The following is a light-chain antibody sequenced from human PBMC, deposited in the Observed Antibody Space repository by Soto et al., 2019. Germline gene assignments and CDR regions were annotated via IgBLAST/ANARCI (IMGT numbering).Light chain of an antibody. V-gene: IGKV3-15*01. CDR2: GAS. Sequence: EIVMTQSPATLSVSPGERATLSCRASQSVSSNLAWYQQKPGQAPRLLIYGASTRATGIPARFSGSGSGTEFTLTISSLQSEDFAVYYCQQYLGSPGITFGQGTRLEIK. J-gene: IGKJ5*01. CDR3: QQYLGSPGIT. CDR1: QSVSSN.